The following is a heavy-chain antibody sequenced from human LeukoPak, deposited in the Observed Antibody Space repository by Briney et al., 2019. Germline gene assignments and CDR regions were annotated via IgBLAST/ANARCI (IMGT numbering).Heavy chain of an antibody. CDR1: GGTFSSYA. CDR3: ATDPVGYCSANGCYSVDY. D-gene: IGHD2-15*01. CDR2: IIPIFGTA. Sequence: SVKVSCKASGGTFSSYAISWVRQAPGQGLEWMGGIIPIFGTANYAQKFQGRVTITADESTSTAYMELSSLRSDDTAVYYCATDPVGYCSANGCYSVDYWGQGTLVTVSS. J-gene: IGHJ4*02. V-gene: IGHV1-69*13.